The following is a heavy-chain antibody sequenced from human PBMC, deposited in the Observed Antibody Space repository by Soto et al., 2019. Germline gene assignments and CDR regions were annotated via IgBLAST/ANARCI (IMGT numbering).Heavy chain of an antibody. D-gene: IGHD6-13*01. CDR3: AREREAYSSGWSPFDY. CDR1: GFTFSSYG. CDR2: IWYDGSNK. Sequence: QVQLVESGGGVVQPGRSLRLSCAASGFTFSSYGMHWVRQAPGKGLEWVAVIWYDGSNKYYADSVKGRFTISRDNSKNTLYLQMNSLRAEDTAVYYCAREREAYSSGWSPFDYWGQGTLVTVSS. V-gene: IGHV3-33*01. J-gene: IGHJ4*02.